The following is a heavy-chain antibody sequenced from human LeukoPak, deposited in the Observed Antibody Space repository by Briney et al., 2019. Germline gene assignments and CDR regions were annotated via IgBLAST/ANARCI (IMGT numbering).Heavy chain of an antibody. CDR1: GYTFTSYG. Sequence: WASVKLSCKASGYTFTSYGISWVRQAPGQGLEWMGWISAYNGNTNYAQKLQGRVTMTPDPSPSTDYMELRSLRSDDTAVYYCARDPTTLYYYDSSGYLRAFDIWGQGTMVTVSS. J-gene: IGHJ3*02. CDR3: ARDPTTLYYYDSSGYLRAFDI. V-gene: IGHV1-18*01. D-gene: IGHD3-22*01. CDR2: ISAYNGNT.